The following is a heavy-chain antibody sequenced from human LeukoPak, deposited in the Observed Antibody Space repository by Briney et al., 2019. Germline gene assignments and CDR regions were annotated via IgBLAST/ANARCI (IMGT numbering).Heavy chain of an antibody. CDR2: ISNDGSKK. J-gene: IGHJ4*02. CDR3: ASLYSGSYLLRMNFDC. Sequence: GGSLRLSCAASGFTFSSYAMHWVRQAPGKGLEWVAVISNDGSKKYSADSVKGRFTISRDNSKNTLYLQMNSLRGEDTAVYYCASLYSGSYLLRMNFDCWGQGTLVTVSS. V-gene: IGHV3-30*04. CDR1: GFTFSSYA. D-gene: IGHD1-26*01.